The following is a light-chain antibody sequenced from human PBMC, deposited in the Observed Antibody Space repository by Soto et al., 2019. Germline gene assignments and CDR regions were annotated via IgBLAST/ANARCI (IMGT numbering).Light chain of an antibody. CDR2: DNN. V-gene: IGLV1-51*01. CDR3: GTWDSSLSAAV. J-gene: IGLJ7*01. Sequence: QSGLTQPPSGSAAPGQKVTISCSGSSSNIGNNYVSWYQQLPGTAPKLLIYDNNKRPSGIPDRFSGSKSGTSATLGITGLQTGDEADYYCGTWDSSLSAAVFGGGTQLTVL. CDR1: SSNIGNNY.